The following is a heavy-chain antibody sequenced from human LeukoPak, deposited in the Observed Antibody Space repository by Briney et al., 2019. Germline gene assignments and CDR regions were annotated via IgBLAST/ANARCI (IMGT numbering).Heavy chain of an antibody. Sequence: GRSLRLSCAASGFTFSNYGMHWVRQAPGKGLEWVAVISYDGNNKYYADSVKGRFTISRDNSKNTLFLQMNSLRAEDAAVYYCAKDPFDYWGQGTLVTVSS. V-gene: IGHV3-30*18. CDR3: AKDPFDY. CDR1: GFTFSNYG. J-gene: IGHJ4*02. CDR2: ISYDGNNK.